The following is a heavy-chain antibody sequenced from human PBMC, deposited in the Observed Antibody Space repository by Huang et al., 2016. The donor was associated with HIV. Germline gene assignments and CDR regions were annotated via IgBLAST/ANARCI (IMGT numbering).Heavy chain of an antibody. CDR1: GYVFSNYG. D-gene: IGHD3-10*01. V-gene: IGHV1-18*01. CDR3: ARRGDYYGQIFDH. J-gene: IGHJ4*02. Sequence: QVQLLQSGAEVKKPGASLKVSCKASGYVFSNYGISWVRQAPGQGLEWMGWISAYSGHTNYAQKFKGRVTVTTETATSTAFMELGGLGSDDTAVYYCARRGDYYGQIFDHWGQGTLVSVSS. CDR2: ISAYSGHT.